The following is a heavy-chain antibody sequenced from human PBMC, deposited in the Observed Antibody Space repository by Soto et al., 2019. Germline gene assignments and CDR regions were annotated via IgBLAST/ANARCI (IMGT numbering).Heavy chain of an antibody. CDR3: IRPMTGTTRGFDY. Sequence: EVQLVESGGGLVQPGGSLRLSCAVSGFTFSDHYMDWVRQAPGEGLEWVGRSRNKANSYTTEYAASVKGRFTISRDDSENSLYLQMDSLKTEDTAVYFCIRPMTGTTRGFDYWGQGTLVTVSS. D-gene: IGHD1-1*01. CDR1: GFTFSDHY. J-gene: IGHJ4*02. CDR2: SRNKANSYTT. V-gene: IGHV3-72*01.